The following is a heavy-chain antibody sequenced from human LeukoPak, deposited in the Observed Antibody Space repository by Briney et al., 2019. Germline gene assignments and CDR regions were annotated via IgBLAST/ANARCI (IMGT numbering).Heavy chain of an antibody. Sequence: PSETLSLTCTVSGGSISSYYWSWIRQPPGKGLEWIGYIYYSGSTNYNPSLKSRVTISVDTSKNQFSLKLSSVTAADTAVYYCAREGEMATINWGQGALVTVSS. CDR1: GGSISSYY. D-gene: IGHD5-24*01. J-gene: IGHJ4*02. CDR3: AREGEMATIN. V-gene: IGHV4-59*01. CDR2: IYYSGST.